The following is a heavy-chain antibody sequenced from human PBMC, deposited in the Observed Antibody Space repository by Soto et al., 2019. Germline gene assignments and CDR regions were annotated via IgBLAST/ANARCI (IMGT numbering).Heavy chain of an antibody. CDR2: IKSKPDGGTT. Sequence: EVQLVESGGGLVKPGGSLRLSCAGSGFTFSNAWMSWVRQAPGKGLEWVGRIKSKPDGGTTDYAAPVKGRFTIPRDDSNTTLYLQTNSLNTEDPAVYYCTALLRAAYWYFDLWGRGTLVTVSS. D-gene: IGHD2-21*01. J-gene: IGHJ2*01. CDR3: TALLRAAYWYFDL. CDR1: GFTFSNAW. V-gene: IGHV3-15*01.